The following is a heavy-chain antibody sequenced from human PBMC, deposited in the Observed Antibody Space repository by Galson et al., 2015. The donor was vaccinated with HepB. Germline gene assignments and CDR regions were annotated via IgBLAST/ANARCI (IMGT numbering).Heavy chain of an antibody. V-gene: IGHV1-69*04. CDR3: AREGATLDYDILTGYYLTALSGWFDP. D-gene: IGHD3-9*01. J-gene: IGHJ5*02. CDR1: GGTFSSYA. CDR2: IIPILGIA. Sequence: SVKVSCKASGGTFSSYAISWVRQAPGQGLEWMGRIIPILGIANYAQKFQGRVTITADKSTSTAYMELSSLRSEDTAVYYYAREGATLDYDILTGYYLTALSGWFDPWGQGTLVTVSS.